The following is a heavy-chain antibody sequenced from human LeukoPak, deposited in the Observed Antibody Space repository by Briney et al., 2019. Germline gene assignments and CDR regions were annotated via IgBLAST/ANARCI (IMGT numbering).Heavy chain of an antibody. CDR3: ARDTAMVHTTYYMDV. Sequence: GGSLRLSCAASGFTFSDYYMSWIRQAPGKGLEWVSYISSSGSTIYYADSVKGRFTISRDNAKNSLYLQMNSLRAEDTAAYYCARDTAMVHTTYYMDVWGKGTTVTVSS. J-gene: IGHJ6*03. CDR2: ISSSGSTI. CDR1: GFTFSDYY. V-gene: IGHV3-11*01. D-gene: IGHD5-18*01.